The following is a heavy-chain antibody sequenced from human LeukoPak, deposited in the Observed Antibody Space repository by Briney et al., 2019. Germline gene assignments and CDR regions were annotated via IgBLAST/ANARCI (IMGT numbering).Heavy chain of an antibody. CDR3: VRHTAATTLDY. J-gene: IGHJ4*02. CDR2: ISYYGST. CDR1: GGSINNYY. D-gene: IGHD2-15*01. Sequence: SETLSLTCTVSGGSINNYYWSWMRQPPGEGLEWIGYISYYGSTNYNPSLKSRVTISLGTSKNQFSLKLSSVTAADTAVYYCVRHTAATTLDYWGQGTLVTVSS. V-gene: IGHV4-59*08.